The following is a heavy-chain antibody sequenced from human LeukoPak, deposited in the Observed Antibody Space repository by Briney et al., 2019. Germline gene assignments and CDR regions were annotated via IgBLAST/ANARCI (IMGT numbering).Heavy chain of an antibody. J-gene: IGHJ4*02. CDR3: ARDHGRYCSGGSCYFGGFFEY. CDR2: IKQDGSEK. V-gene: IGHV3-7*03. D-gene: IGHD2-15*01. Sequence: PGGSLRLSCAASGFTFSNCWMSWVRQAPGKGLEWVANIKQDGSEKYYVDSVKGRFTISRDNAKNSLYLQMNSLRAEDTAVYYCARDHGRYCSGGSCYFGGFFEYWGQGTLGTVSS. CDR1: GFTFSNCW.